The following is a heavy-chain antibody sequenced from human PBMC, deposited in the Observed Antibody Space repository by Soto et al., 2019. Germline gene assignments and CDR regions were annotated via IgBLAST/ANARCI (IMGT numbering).Heavy chain of an antibody. CDR2: ISYDGSNK. CDR1: GVTFSSYG. V-gene: IGHV3-30*18. D-gene: IGHD2-15*01. J-gene: IGHJ4*02. CDR3: AKYSRYYFDY. Sequence: PGGSLRLSCAASGVTFSSYGMDWVCQATGKGLEWVAVISYDGSNKYYADSVKGRFTISRDNSKNTLYLQMNSLRAEDTAVYYCAKYSRYYFDYWGQGTLVTVSS.